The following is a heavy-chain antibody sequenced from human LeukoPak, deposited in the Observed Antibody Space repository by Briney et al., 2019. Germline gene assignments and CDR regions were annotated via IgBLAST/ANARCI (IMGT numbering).Heavy chain of an antibody. V-gene: IGHV1-2*02. J-gene: IGHJ4*02. D-gene: IGHD3-10*01. CDR3: ARVLAWFGGKELDY. CDR2: INPNSGGT. Sequence: ASVKVSCKASGYTFTGYYMHWVRQAPGQGLEWMGWINPNSGGTNYAQKFQGRATMTRDTSISTAYMELSRLRSDDTAVYYCARVLAWFGGKELDYWGQGTLVTVSS. CDR1: GYTFTGYY.